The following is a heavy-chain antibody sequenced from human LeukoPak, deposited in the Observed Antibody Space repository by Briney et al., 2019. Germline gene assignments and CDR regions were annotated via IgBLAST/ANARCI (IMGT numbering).Heavy chain of an antibody. CDR3: AKDQAAAGPQGWFDP. CDR2: ISGSGGST. Sequence: GGSLRLSCAASGFTFSSYAMSWVRQAPGKGLEWVSAISGSGGSTYYADSAKGRFTISRHNSKNTLYLQMNSLRAEDTAVYYCAKDQAAAGPQGWFDPWGQGTLVTVSS. CDR1: GFTFSSYA. D-gene: IGHD6-13*01. V-gene: IGHV3-23*01. J-gene: IGHJ5*02.